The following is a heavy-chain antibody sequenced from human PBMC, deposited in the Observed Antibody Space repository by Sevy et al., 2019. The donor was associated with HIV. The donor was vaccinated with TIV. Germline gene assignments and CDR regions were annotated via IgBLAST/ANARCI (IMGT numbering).Heavy chain of an antibody. D-gene: IGHD3-10*01. CDR2: IGLYNGNS. J-gene: IGHJ4*02. CDR1: GYTFSSNG. CDR3: ARFPTYYYGSATYFDS. V-gene: IGHV1-18*01. Sequence: ASVKVSCKASGYTFSSNGITWVRQAPGQGLEWMGWIGLYNGNSNYAQKFRDRVTMTADTSTSTAYMELRSLRSDDTAVYYCARFPTYYYGSATYFDSWGQGSLVTVSS.